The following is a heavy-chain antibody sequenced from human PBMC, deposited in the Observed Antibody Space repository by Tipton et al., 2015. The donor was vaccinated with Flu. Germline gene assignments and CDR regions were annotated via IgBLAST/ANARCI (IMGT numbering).Heavy chain of an antibody. V-gene: IGHV3-33*01. D-gene: IGHD3-10*01. CDR2: MWSDGGNE. J-gene: IGHJ4*02. CDR1: GFTFDYYG. Sequence: SLRLSCAASGFTFDYYGMHWVRQAPGRGLQWVAFMWSDGGNEKYADSVKGRFTISRDNSKNTLYLQMNSLRAEDTAVYFCARDFEEFYFDYWGQGTLVAVSS. CDR3: ARDFEEFYFDY.